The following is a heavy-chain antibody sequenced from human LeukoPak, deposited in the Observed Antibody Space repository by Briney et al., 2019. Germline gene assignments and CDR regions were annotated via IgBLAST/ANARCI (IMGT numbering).Heavy chain of an antibody. Sequence: GGSLRLSCAASGITVSSNYMSWVRQAPGKGLGWVSVIYSGGSTFYADSVKGRFTISRDNSKNTVYLQMNSLRAEDTAVYYCARSAMTMATSKYFQQWGQGTLDTVSS. D-gene: IGHD4/OR15-4a*01. CDR2: IYSGGST. CDR3: ARSAMTMATSKYFQQ. V-gene: IGHV3-53*01. CDR1: GITVSSNY. J-gene: IGHJ1*01.